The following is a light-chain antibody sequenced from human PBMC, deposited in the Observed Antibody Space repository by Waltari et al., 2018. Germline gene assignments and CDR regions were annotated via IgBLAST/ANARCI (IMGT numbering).Light chain of an antibody. CDR1: QSVRNY. V-gene: IGKV3-11*01. J-gene: IGKJ2*01. CDR2: DAS. Sequence: EIVLTQSPATLSLSPGDRATLSCRASQSVRNYLAWYRQKPGQAPRLLIYDASERAPGIPARFSGSGSGTDFTLTISSLEPDDFAVYYCRHRHNWPPTFTFGQGTKLEVK. CDR3: RHRHNWPPTFT.